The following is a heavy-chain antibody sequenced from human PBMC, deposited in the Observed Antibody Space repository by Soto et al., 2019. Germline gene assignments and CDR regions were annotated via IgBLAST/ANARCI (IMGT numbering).Heavy chain of an antibody. CDR3: ARDAGESSSWSGVYYYYYYMDV. J-gene: IGHJ6*03. CDR2: ISGSGYSI. Sequence: PGGSLRLSCVASGFTFSSYAMSWVRQAPGKGLEWVTAISGSGYSIYYADSVQGRLTISRDNSKNTLYLQMNSLRAEDTAIYYCARDAGESSSWSGVYYYYYYMDVWGKGTTVTVSS. D-gene: IGHD6-13*01. CDR1: GFTFSSYA. V-gene: IGHV3-23*01.